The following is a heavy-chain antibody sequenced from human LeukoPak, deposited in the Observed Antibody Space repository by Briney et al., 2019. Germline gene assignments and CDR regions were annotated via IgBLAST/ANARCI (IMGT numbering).Heavy chain of an antibody. D-gene: IGHD3-3*01. Sequence: ASVKVSCKASGYTFTGYYMHWVRQAPGQGLEWMGWINTNTGHPTYAQGFTGRFVFSLDTSVSTAYLQISSLKAEDTAVYYCARDGVGHDAFDLWPQGPMVPVSS. J-gene: IGHJ3*01. V-gene: IGHV7-4-1*02. CDR1: GYTFTGYY. CDR2: INTNTGHP. CDR3: ARDGVGHDAFDL.